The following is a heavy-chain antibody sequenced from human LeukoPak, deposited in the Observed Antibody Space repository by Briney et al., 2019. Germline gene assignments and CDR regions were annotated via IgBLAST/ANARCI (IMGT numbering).Heavy chain of an antibody. J-gene: IGHJ4*02. Sequence: GGSLRLSCSASGFTVSSNYMSWVRQAPGKGLEWVSVIYSGGSTYYADSVKGRFTISRDNSKNTLYLQMNSLRAEDTAVYYCASMVRGVITRDYWGQGTLVTVSS. CDR3: ASMVRGVITRDY. CDR2: IYSGGST. V-gene: IGHV3-66*01. CDR1: GFTVSSNY. D-gene: IGHD3-10*01.